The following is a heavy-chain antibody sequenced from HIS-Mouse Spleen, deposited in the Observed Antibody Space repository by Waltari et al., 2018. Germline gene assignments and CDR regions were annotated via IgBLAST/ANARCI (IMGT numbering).Heavy chain of an antibody. D-gene: IGHD7-27*01. V-gene: IGHV4-61*01. CDR1: GGSVSRGSYY. CDR3: ARVGLTGDRNWFDP. Sequence: QVQLQESGPGLVKPSETLSLTCTVSGGSVSRGSYYRSWVRQPPGKGLEWIGYIYYSGSTNYNPSLKSRVTISVDTSKNQFSLKLSSVTAADTAVYYCARVGLTGDRNWFDPWGQGTLVTVSS. CDR2: IYYSGST. J-gene: IGHJ5*02.